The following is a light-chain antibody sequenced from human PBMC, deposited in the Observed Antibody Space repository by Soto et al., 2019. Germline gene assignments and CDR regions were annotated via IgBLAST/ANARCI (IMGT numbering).Light chain of an antibody. CDR2: EVN. Sequence: QSVLTQPASVSGSPGQSLTISCTGSSSDIGTYKYVSWYQQHPGKAPRVIIYEVNNRPSGVSHRFSGSKSDNTASLTVSGLQAEDEAIYYCKSYAGSNTYVFGSGTKVTV. CDR3: KSYAGSNTYV. CDR1: SSDIGTYKY. V-gene: IGLV2-14*01. J-gene: IGLJ1*01.